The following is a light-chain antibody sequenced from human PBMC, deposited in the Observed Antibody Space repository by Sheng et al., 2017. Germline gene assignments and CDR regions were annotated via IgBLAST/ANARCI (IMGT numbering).Light chain of an antibody. V-gene: IGLV3-1*01. CDR2: QDN. CDR3: QAWDSSTVV. Sequence: SYELTQPPSVSVSPGQTARIICSGHKLGDRYATWYQQKPGQSPVLVIYQDNKRPSGIPERFSGSTLGTQPTLTISGAQAMDEADYYCQAWDSSTVVFGGGTKLTVL. CDR1: KLGDRY. J-gene: IGLJ2*01.